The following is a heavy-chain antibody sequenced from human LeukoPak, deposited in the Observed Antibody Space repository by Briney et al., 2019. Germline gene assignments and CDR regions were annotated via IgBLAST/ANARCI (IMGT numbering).Heavy chain of an antibody. CDR3: ARGVLFDY. V-gene: IGHV4-39*07. CDR1: GGSISSSSYY. Sequence: PSETLSLTCTVSGGSISSSSYYWSWIRQPPGKGLEWIGEINHSGSTNYNPSLKSRVTISVDTSKNQFSLKLSSVTAADTAVYYCARGVLFDYWGQGTLVTVSS. J-gene: IGHJ4*02. CDR2: INHSGST. D-gene: IGHD2/OR15-2a*01.